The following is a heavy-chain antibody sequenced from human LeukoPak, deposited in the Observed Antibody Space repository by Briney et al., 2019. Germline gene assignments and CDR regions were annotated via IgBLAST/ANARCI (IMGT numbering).Heavy chain of an antibody. D-gene: IGHD3-16*02. Sequence: ASVKVSCKASGYTFTSYDINWVRQATGQGLEWMGWMNPNSGNTGYAQKFQGRVTMTRDMSTTTDYMELSSLRSEDTAVYYCARDNSVGDIAWWFDPWGQGTLVTVSS. CDR2: MNPNSGNT. CDR3: ARDNSVGDIAWWFDP. J-gene: IGHJ5*02. CDR1: GYTFTSYD. V-gene: IGHV1-8*02.